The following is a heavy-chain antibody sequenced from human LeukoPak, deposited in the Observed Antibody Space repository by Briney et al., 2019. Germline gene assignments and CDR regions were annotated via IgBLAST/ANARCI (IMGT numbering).Heavy chain of an antibody. Sequence: SETLSLTCAVYGGSFSGYYWSWIRQPPGKGLEWIGEINHSGSTNYNPSLKSRVTISVDTSKNQFSLKLSSVTAADTAVYYCARGYGDCDGHIWGQGTMVTVSS. J-gene: IGHJ3*02. CDR1: GGSFSGYY. V-gene: IGHV4-34*01. CDR2: INHSGST. CDR3: ARGYGDCDGHI. D-gene: IGHD4-17*01.